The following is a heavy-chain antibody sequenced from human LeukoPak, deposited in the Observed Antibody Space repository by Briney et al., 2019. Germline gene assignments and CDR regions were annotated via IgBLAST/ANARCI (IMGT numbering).Heavy chain of an antibody. CDR2: INPNSRGT. Sequence: ASVKVSCKASGYTFTGYYMHWVRQAPGHGLEWMGWINPNSRGTNYAQKFQGRVTMTRDTSISTAYMEVSRLRSDDTAVYYCARGAVAEQSEYFQYWGQGTLVTVSS. J-gene: IGHJ1*01. CDR3: ARGAVAEQSEYFQY. D-gene: IGHD6-19*01. V-gene: IGHV1-2*02. CDR1: GYTFTGYY.